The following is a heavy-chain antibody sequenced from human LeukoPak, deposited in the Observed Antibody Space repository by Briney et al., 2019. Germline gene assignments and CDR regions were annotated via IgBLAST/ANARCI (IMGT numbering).Heavy chain of an antibody. CDR2: ISGDGTRT. CDR3: AKDRGSGWPDAFDI. Sequence: GGSLRLSCAASGFSFSSYAMTWARQAPVKGLEWVSAISGDGTRTYYADSVKGRFTISRDNSKNTLYLQMNSLRAEDTAVYYCAKDRGSGWPDAFDIWGQGTMVTVSS. J-gene: IGHJ3*02. V-gene: IGHV3-23*01. CDR1: GFSFSSYA. D-gene: IGHD6-19*01.